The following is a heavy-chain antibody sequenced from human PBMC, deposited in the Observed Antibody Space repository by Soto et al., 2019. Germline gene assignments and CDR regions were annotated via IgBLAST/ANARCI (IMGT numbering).Heavy chain of an antibody. D-gene: IGHD3-22*01. CDR3: AKFDSSGYYAY. CDR2: ISGSGGST. J-gene: IGHJ4*02. Sequence: GGSLRLSCAASGCTFSSYAMSWVRQAPGKGLEWVSAISGSGGSTYYADSVKGRFTISRDNSKNTLYLQMNSLRAEDTAVYYCAKFDSSGYYAYWGQGTLVTVSS. CDR1: GCTFSSYA. V-gene: IGHV3-23*01.